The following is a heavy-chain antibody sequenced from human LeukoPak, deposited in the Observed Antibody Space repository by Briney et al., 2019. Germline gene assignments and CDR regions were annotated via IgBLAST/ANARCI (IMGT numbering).Heavy chain of an antibody. CDR2: IKNKTNGGTT. J-gene: IGHJ4*02. D-gene: IGHD2-2*01. Sequence: PGGSLRLSCAASGFTFSSAWMTWVRQAPGKGLEWVGHIKNKTNGGTTDYAAPVKGRFIISRDDSKNTLYLQMNSLRTEDTAVYYCARGFCSSTNCYQGPFDFWGQGTLVTVSS. CDR1: GFTFSSAW. CDR3: ARGFCSSTNCYQGPFDF. V-gene: IGHV3-15*01.